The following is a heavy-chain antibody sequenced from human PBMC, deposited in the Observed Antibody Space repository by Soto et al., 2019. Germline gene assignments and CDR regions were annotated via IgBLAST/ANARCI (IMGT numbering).Heavy chain of an antibody. CDR2: IYYSGST. D-gene: IGHD3-22*01. Sequence: QLQLQESGPGLVKPSETLSLTCTVSGGSISSSSYYWGWIRQPPGKGLEWIGSIYYSGSTYYNPSLKSLVTISVDTSKNQFSLKLSAVTAADTAVYYCARRLYYDSSGFEGGGMDVWGQGTTVTVSS. CDR1: GGSISSSSYY. V-gene: IGHV4-39*01. J-gene: IGHJ6*02. CDR3: ARRLYYDSSGFEGGGMDV.